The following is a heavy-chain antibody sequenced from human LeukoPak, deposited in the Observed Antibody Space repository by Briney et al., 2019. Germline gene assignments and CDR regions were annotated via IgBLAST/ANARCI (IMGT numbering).Heavy chain of an antibody. V-gene: IGHV3-30*18. CDR2: ISYDGSDK. D-gene: IGHD1-1*01. Sequence: GGSLRLSCAATGFTFSSYGMHWVRQAPGRGLGWVAVISYDGSDKYYADSVKGRLTISRDNSKDTLYLRMGSLRVAATAVYSCAKDQRMYNYAPFAYSGQGTLVTVSS. CDR1: GFTFSSYG. CDR3: AKDQRMYNYAPFAY. J-gene: IGHJ4*02.